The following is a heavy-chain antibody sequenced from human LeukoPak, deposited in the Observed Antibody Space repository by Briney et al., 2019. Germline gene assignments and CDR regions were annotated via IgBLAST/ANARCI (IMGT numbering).Heavy chain of an antibody. CDR3: VRGGPNKSGWTLDY. CDR1: GGTFSSYA. D-gene: IGHD6-19*01. V-gene: IGHV1-18*01. CDR2: ISPYNDNT. Sequence: GASVKVSCKASGGTFSSYAISWVRQAPGQGLEWMGWISPYNDNTNYAQKLQGRVTISRDTSANTAYMELNRLRPEDTAVFYCVRGGPNKSGWTLDYWGQGTLVTVSS. J-gene: IGHJ4*02.